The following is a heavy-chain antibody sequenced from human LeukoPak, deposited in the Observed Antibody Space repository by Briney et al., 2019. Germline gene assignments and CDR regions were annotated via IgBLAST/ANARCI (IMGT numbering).Heavy chain of an antibody. D-gene: IGHD3-10*01. V-gene: IGHV1-18*04. CDR3: TMVRGVITNFDY. Sequence: GASVKVSCKSSGYTFTSYGISWVRQAPGQGLEWMGWISAYNGNTNYAQKLQGRGTITTDTSTSTAYMELRSLRSDDTAVYYCTMVRGVITNFDYWGQGTLVTVSS. J-gene: IGHJ4*02. CDR2: ISAYNGNT. CDR1: GYTFTSYG.